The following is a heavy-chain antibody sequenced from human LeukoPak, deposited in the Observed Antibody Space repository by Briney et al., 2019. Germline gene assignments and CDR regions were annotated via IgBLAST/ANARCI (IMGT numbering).Heavy chain of an antibody. J-gene: IGHJ4*02. V-gene: IGHV1-2*02. CDR2: INPNSGGT. CDR3: ARGYAYGSGSYDY. CDR1: GYTFTGYY. D-gene: IGHD3-10*01. Sequence: GASVKVSCKASGYTFTGYYMHWVRQAPGQGLEWMGWINPNSGGTNYAQKFQGRVTMTRDTSISTAYMELSRLRSDDTAVYYCARGYAYGSGSYDYWGQGTLVTVSS.